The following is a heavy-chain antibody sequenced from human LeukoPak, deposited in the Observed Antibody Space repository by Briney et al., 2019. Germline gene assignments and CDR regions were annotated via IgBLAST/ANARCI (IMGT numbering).Heavy chain of an antibody. J-gene: IGHJ4*02. V-gene: IGHV3-21*01. CDR1: GFTFSSYS. D-gene: IGHD5-18*01. CDR3: ARATNTAKAYYFDY. Sequence: PGGSLRLSCAASGFTFSSYSMNWVRQAPGKGLEWVSSISSSSSYIYYADSVRGRFTISRDDAKNSLYLQMNSLRAEDTAVYYCARATNTAKAYYFDYWGQGTLVTVSS. CDR2: ISSSSSYI.